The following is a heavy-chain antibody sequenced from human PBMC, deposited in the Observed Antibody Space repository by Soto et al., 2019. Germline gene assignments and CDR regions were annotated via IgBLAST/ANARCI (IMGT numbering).Heavy chain of an antibody. CDR1: GFSFSSSGVG. V-gene: IGHV2-5*02. D-gene: IGHD4-17*01. CDR3: ALRYGDYADY. CDR2: IYWDDDK. J-gene: IGHJ4*02. Sequence: QITLKESGPTLVKPTQTLTLTCTFSGFSFSSSGVGVGWIRQPPGKALEWLALIYWDDDKRYSPSLKNRLTITKDSSKNQVVLNLTNLDPVDTATYFCALRYGDYADYWGQGTLVTVSS.